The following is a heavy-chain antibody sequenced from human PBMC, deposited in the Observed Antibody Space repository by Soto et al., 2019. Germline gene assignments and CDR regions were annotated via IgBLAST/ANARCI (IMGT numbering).Heavy chain of an antibody. CDR1: GGSVSGGSYY. CDR2: IDYSGST. D-gene: IGHD1-26*01. Sequence: PSETLSLTCTVSGGSVSGGSYYWSWIRQPPGKGLEWIGYIDYSGSTNYNPSLKSRVTISVDTSKNQCFLRLSSVTAADTAVYYCARDFGVGGSYNYFYGMDVWGRGTTVTVSS. J-gene: IGHJ6*02. V-gene: IGHV4-61*01. CDR3: ARDFGVGGSYNYFYGMDV.